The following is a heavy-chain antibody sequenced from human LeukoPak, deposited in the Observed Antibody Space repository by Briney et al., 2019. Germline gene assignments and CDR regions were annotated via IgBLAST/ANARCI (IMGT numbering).Heavy chain of an antibody. CDR1: GLTFSSYA. J-gene: IGHJ5*02. V-gene: IGHV3-30-3*01. D-gene: IGHD2-15*01. CDR3: ARDLVVVAATPGDWYDP. CDR2: ISYDGSNK. Sequence: PGGSLRLSCAASGLTFSSYAMHWVRQAPGKGLEWVAVISYDGSNKYYADSVKGRFTISRDNSKNTLYLQMNSLRAEDTAVYYCARDLVVVAATPGDWYDPWGQGTLVTVSS.